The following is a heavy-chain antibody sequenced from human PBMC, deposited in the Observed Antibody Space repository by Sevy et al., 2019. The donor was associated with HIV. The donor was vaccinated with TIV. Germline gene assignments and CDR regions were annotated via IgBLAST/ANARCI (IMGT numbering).Heavy chain of an antibody. J-gene: IGHJ6*02. V-gene: IGHV3-15*01. D-gene: IGHD3-3*01. CDR3: TTGSYDFWSGYYSYGMDV. CDR1: GFTFSNAW. CDR2: IKSKTDGGTT. Sequence: GGSLRLSCAASGFTFSNAWMSWVRQAPGKGLEWVGRIKSKTDGGTTDYAAPVKGRFTISRDGSKNTLYLQRNSLKTEDTAVYYCTTGSYDFWSGYYSYGMDVWGQGTTVTVSS.